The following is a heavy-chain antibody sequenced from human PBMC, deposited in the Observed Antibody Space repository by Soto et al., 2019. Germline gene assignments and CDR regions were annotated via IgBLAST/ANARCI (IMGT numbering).Heavy chain of an antibody. CDR1: GYTFTSYG. CDR2: ISAYNGNT. J-gene: IGHJ6*03. CDR3: ARDHCSSTSCYDGYYYYYYMDV. Sequence: ASVKVSCKASGYTFTSYGISWVRQAPGQGLEWMGWISAYNGNTNYAQKLQGRVTMTTDTSTSTAYMELRSLRSDDTAVYYCARDHCSSTSCYDGYYYYYYMDVWGKGTTVTVSS. V-gene: IGHV1-18*01. D-gene: IGHD2-2*01.